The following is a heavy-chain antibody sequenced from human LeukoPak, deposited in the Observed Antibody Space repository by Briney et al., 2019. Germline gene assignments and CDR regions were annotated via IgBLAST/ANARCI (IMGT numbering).Heavy chain of an antibody. V-gene: IGHV3-30-3*01. CDR1: GFTFSNYG. Sequence: PRGSLRLSCAASGFTFSNYGMHWVRQAPGKGLEWVTIISYDGRNKHYADSVKGRFTISRDNSKNTLYLQMNSLRAEDTAVYHCAREGRCGGDCYYDYWGKGTLVSVSS. CDR3: AREGRCGGDCYYDY. CDR2: ISYDGRNK. D-gene: IGHD2-21*02. J-gene: IGHJ4*02.